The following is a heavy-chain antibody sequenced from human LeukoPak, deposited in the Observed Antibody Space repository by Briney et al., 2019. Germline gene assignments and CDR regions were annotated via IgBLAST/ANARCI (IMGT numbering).Heavy chain of an antibody. CDR3: ARTDFWSGYYDDY. V-gene: IGHV4-61*02. CDR2: IYTSGST. J-gene: IGHJ4*02. Sequence: SQTLSLTFTVSGGSISSGSYYWSWIRQPAGKGLEWIGRIYTSGSTNYNPSLKSRVTISVDTSKNQFSLKLSSVTAADTAVYYCARTDFWSGYYDDYWGQGTLVTVSS. CDR1: GGSISSGSYY. D-gene: IGHD3-3*01.